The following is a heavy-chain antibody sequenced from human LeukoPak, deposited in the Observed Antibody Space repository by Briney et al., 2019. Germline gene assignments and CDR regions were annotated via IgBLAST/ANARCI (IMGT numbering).Heavy chain of an antibody. D-gene: IGHD4-23*01. CDR3: VRGNDYGGPHY. Sequence: PGGSLRLSCAVSGFTFSSYWMHWVRQAPGKGLVWVSRIDRDGSRINYADSVKGRFTISRDNGKNTLFLQMNSLRAEDAAVYYCVRGNDYGGPHYWGQGTLVTVSS. CDR1: GFTFSSYW. CDR2: IDRDGSRI. J-gene: IGHJ4*02. V-gene: IGHV3-74*01.